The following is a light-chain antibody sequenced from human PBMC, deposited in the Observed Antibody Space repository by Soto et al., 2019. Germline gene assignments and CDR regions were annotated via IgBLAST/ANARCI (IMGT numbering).Light chain of an antibody. J-gene: IGKJ5*01. CDR1: QTIKTY. V-gene: IGKV1-39*01. Sequence: DIQMTQSPSSLSSSVLYIFTITCLVSQTIKTYLNWYQHKPGKAPNLLIHDATTLQTGVPSRFSGSGSGTDFTLTISRLEPEDFAVYYCQQYGGTPPITFGQGTRLEIK. CDR2: DAT. CDR3: QQYGGTPPIT.